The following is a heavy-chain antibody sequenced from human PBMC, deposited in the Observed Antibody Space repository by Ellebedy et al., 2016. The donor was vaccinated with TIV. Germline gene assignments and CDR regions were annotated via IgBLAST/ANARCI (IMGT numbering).Heavy chain of an antibody. CDR2: IYYSGST. D-gene: IGHD6-13*01. CDR3: ARHMEAAAGTNDY. J-gene: IGHJ4*02. V-gene: IGHV4-39*01. CDR1: GGSISSYY. Sequence: MPSETLSLTCTVSGGSISSYYWGWIRQPPGKGLEWIGSIYYSGSTYYNPSLKSRITISVDTSKNQFSLKLSSVTAADTAVYYCARHMEAAAGTNDYWGQGTLVTVSS.